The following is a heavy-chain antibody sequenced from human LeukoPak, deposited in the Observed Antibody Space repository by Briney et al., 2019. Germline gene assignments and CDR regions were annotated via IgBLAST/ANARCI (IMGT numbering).Heavy chain of an antibody. D-gene: IGHD1-14*01. V-gene: IGHV4-30-4*01. Sequence: SETLSLTCTVSGCSISSGDYYWSWIRQPPGKCLEWIGYIYYSGSTYYNPSLKSRVTISVDTSKNQFSLKLSSVTAADTAVYYCAREAQVFAFDIWGQGTMVTVSS. CDR2: IYYSGST. CDR1: GCSISSGDYY. J-gene: IGHJ3*02. CDR3: AREAQVFAFDI.